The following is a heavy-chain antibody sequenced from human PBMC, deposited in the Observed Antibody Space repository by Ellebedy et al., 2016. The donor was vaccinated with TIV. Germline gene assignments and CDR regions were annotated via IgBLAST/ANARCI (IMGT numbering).Heavy chain of an antibody. Sequence: SGPTLVTPTQTLTLTCTFSGCSLNTSTVGVDWIRQPPGNALEWLAVIYSNGDKRYSPSLKTRLTITKDTSKNQVVLTMANMDPVDTATYYCAHRRRGVAVSGTNTWFDPWGLGTLVTVSS. CDR3: AHRRRGVAVSGTNTWFDP. V-gene: IGHV2-5*01. D-gene: IGHD6-13*01. CDR2: IYSNGDK. J-gene: IGHJ5*02. CDR1: GCSLNTSTVG.